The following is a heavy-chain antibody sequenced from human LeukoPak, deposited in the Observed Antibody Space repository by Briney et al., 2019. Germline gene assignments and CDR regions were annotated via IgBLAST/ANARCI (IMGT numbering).Heavy chain of an antibody. V-gene: IGHV4/OR15-8*01. D-gene: IGHD5-12*01. J-gene: IGHJ4*02. CDR2: IYHSGSI. Sequence: SETLSLTCRVSGVSITSGNWWSWVRQPPGKGLEWIGEIYHSGSINYNPSLKSRVTISVDKSKNQYSLKLNSVTAADTAVYYCWHSGYESGLDYWGQGTLVTVSS. CDR1: GVSITSGNW. CDR3: WHSGYESGLDY.